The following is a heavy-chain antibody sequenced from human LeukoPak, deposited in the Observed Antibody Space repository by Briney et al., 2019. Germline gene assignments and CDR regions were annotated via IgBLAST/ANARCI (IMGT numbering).Heavy chain of an antibody. J-gene: IGHJ6*02. V-gene: IGHV4-59*01. Sequence: SEALSLTCTVSGGSISSYHWSWIRQPPGKGLEWIGYIYYSGSTNYNPSLKSRVTISVDTSKNQFSLKLSSVTAADTAVYYCARDFLAGYDSSGYPYYYYGMDVWGQGTTVTVSS. D-gene: IGHD3-22*01. CDR3: ARDFLAGYDSSGYPYYYYGMDV. CDR2: IYYSGST. CDR1: GGSISSYH.